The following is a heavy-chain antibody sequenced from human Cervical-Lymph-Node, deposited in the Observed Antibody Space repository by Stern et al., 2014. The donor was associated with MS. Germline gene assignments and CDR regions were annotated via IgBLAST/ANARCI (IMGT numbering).Heavy chain of an antibody. Sequence: QLQLQESGPGLVKPSETLSLTCTVSGYSISSGYYWGWIRQPPGKGLEWIGSIYHSGSTYYNPSLKSRVTISVDTSKHQFSLKLSFGTAADTAVYYCARGGAVGGGFDYWGQGTLVTVSS. CDR3: ARGGAVGGGFDY. CDR1: GYSISSGYY. J-gene: IGHJ4*02. D-gene: IGHD3-16*01. V-gene: IGHV4-38-2*02. CDR2: IYHSGST.